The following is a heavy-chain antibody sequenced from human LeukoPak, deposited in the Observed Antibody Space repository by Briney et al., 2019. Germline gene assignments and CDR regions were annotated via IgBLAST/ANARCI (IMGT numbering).Heavy chain of an antibody. J-gene: IGHJ4*02. CDR3: AREFDYYDSSGYYLSY. V-gene: IGHV1-18*01. D-gene: IGHD3-22*01. CDR1: GYTFTSYG. Sequence: ASVKVSCEASGYTFTSYGISWVRQAPGQGLEWMGWISAYNGNTNYAQKLQGRVTMTTDTSTSTAYMELRSLRSDDTAVYYCAREFDYYDSSGYYLSYWGQGTLVTVSS. CDR2: ISAYNGNT.